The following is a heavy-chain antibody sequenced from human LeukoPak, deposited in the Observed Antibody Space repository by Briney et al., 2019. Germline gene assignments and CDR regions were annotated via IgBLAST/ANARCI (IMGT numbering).Heavy chain of an antibody. CDR2: INPSGGST. CDR1: GYIFTSYN. J-gene: IGHJ4*02. V-gene: IGHV1-46*01. CDR3: ARDFRVDVGDDY. Sequence: ASVKVSCKASGYIFTSYNMNWVRQAPGQGLEWMGIINPSGGSTNYAQKFQGRVTMTRDTSTSTVYMELSRLRSDDTAVYYCARDFRVDVGDDYWGQGTLVTVSS. D-gene: IGHD2-15*01.